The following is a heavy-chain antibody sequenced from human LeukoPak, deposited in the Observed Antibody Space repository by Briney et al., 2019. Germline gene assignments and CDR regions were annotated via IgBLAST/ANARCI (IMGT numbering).Heavy chain of an antibody. CDR2: IYYSGST. CDR3: ARLGYSYGAEVDY. Sequence: SETLSLTCTVSGGSISSYYWSWIRQPPGKGLEWIGYIYYSGSTNYNPSLKSRVTISVDTSKNQFSLKLSSVTAADTAVYYCARLGYSYGAEVDYWGQGTLVTVSS. V-gene: IGHV4-59*01. CDR1: GGSISSYY. D-gene: IGHD5-18*01. J-gene: IGHJ4*02.